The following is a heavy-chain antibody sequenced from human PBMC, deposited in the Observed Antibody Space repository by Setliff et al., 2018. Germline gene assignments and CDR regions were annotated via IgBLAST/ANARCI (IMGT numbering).Heavy chain of an antibody. J-gene: IGHJ6*03. D-gene: IGHD2-2*01. CDR2: INAGNGNT. CDR3: ARDGFEIVVVPAAIYYYYYMDV. V-gene: IGHV1-3*01. CDR1: GYIFTSYA. Sequence: ASVKVSCKASGYIFTSYAMHWVRQAPGQRLEWMGWINAGNGNTKYSQKFQGRVTITRDTSASTAYMELSSLRSEDTAVYYCARDGFEIVVVPAAIYYYYYMDVWGKGTTVTVSS.